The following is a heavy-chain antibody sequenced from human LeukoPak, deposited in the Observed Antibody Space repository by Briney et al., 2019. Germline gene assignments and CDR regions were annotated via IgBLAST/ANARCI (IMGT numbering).Heavy chain of an antibody. J-gene: IGHJ5*02. Sequence: ASVKVSCKASGYTFISYTLHWVRQAPGQRLEWMGWINAGNGNTKYSQKFQGGVTFTRDTSASTAYMELRSLRSDDTAVYYCARDPMYYDLQPPLDPWGQGTLVTVSS. V-gene: IGHV1-3*01. CDR3: ARDPMYYDLQPPLDP. D-gene: IGHD3-3*01. CDR2: INAGNGNT. CDR1: GYTFISYT.